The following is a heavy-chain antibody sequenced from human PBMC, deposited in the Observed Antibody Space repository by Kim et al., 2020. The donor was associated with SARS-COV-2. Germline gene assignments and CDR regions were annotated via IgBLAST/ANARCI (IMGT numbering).Heavy chain of an antibody. CDR1: GFTFSSYA. CDR3: ASGGPPSSSWFQHDY. Sequence: GGSLRLSCAASGFTFSSYAMHWVRQAPGKGLEWVAVISYDGSNKYYADSVKGRFTISRDNSKNTLYLQMNSLRAEDTAVYYCASGGPPSSSWFQHDYWGQGTLVTVSS. D-gene: IGHD6-13*01. J-gene: IGHJ4*02. V-gene: IGHV3-30*04. CDR2: ISYDGSNK.